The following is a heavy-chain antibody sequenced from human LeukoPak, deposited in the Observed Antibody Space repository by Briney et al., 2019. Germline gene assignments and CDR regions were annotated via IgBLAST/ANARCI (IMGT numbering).Heavy chain of an antibody. CDR1: GGSISSSSYY. V-gene: IGHV4-39*07. CDR3: ARDSSYYDFWSGKNPNNWFDP. D-gene: IGHD3-3*01. J-gene: IGHJ5*02. CDR2: IYYSGST. Sequence: PSETLSLTCTVSGGSISSSSYYWGWIRQPPGKGLEWIGSIYYSGSTYYNPSLKSRVTISVDTSKNQFSLKLSSVTAADTAVYYCARDSSYYDFWSGKNPNNWFDPWGQGTLVTVSS.